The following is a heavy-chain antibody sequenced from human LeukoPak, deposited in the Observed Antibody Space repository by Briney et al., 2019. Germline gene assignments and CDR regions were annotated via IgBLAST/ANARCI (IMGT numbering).Heavy chain of an antibody. J-gene: IGHJ5*02. CDR1: GGSFSGYY. V-gene: IGHV4-34*01. D-gene: IGHD5-18*01. CDR2: VNHSGST. CDR3: ARGSRGGYSYGLNWFDP. Sequence: TSETLSLTCAVYGGSFSGYYWSWIRQPPGKGLEWIGEVNHSGSTNYNPSLKSRVTISVDTSKNQFSLKLSSVTAADKAVYYCARGSRGGYSYGLNWFDPWGQGTLVTVSS.